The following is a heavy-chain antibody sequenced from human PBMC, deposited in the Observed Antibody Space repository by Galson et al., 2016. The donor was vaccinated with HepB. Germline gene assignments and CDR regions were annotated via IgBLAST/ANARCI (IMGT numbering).Heavy chain of an antibody. J-gene: IGHJ4*02. CDR3: VRVVISAAGTLDF. CDR1: GFTLSSYD. D-gene: IGHD6-13*01. Sequence: SLRLSCAASGFTLSSYDMHWVRQATGKGLEWVSGIGSAGDTYYSGSVTGRFTISRDNAKNSLYLQMNSLRVEDTSVYYCVRVVISAAGTLDFWGQGTLVTVSS. CDR2: IGSAGDT. V-gene: IGHV3-13*04.